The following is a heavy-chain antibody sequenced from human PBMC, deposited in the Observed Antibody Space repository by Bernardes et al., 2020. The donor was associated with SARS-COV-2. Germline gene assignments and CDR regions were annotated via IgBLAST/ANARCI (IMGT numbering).Heavy chain of an antibody. D-gene: IGHD3-16*01. CDR1: GFDFSNYG. J-gene: IGHJ5*02. V-gene: IGHV3-30*18. Sequence: GGSLRLSCAASGFDFSNYGMHWVRQAPGKGLEWVAIISDDGHGKYYPESVEGRFTISRDNSRNTLDLQLNSLRSDDTAVYYCAKDLHSWGEERRPTESWGQGTLVTVSS. CDR3: AKDLHSWGEERRPTES. CDR2: ISDDGHGK.